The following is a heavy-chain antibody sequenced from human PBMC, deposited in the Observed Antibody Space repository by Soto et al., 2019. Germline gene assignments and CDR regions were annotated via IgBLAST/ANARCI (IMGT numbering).Heavy chain of an antibody. CDR3: AKTTTPSGSHYYYYCGVDL. J-gene: IGHJ6*02. Sequence: SETLSLTCIVSSGSINVTNYYWGWIRQPPGKRLEWIAGFSNSSSTYFKPSLKTRVTISVNMLKNQFSLKLTSVTASDTGVYYCAKTTTPSGSHYYYYCGVDLRGQGSTVNVS. CDR1: SGSINVTNYY. CDR2: FSNSSST. D-gene: IGHD4-4*01. V-gene: IGHV4-39*01.